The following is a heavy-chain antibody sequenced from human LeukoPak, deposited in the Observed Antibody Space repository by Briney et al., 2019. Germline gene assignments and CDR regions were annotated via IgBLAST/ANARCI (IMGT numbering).Heavy chain of an antibody. CDR1: GGSISSYY. CDR2: IYTSGST. CDR3: ARATWDLATPSNYYYYYMDV. Sequence: KPSETLSLTCTVSGGSISSYYWSWIRQPAGKGLEWIGRIYTSGSTNYNPSLKSRVTMSVDTSKNQFSLKLSSVTAADTAVYYCARATWDLATPSNYYYYYMDVWGKGTTVTVSS. J-gene: IGHJ6*03. D-gene: IGHD1-26*01. V-gene: IGHV4-4*07.